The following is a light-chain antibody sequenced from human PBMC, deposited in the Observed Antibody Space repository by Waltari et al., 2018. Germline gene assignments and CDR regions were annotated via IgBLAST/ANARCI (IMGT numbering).Light chain of an antibody. J-gene: IGLJ2*01. CDR3: SSYISSSTLEL. CDR2: DVS. CDR1: SSAVGAYNY. V-gene: IGLV2-14*03. Sequence: QSALTQPASVSGSPGQSITISCTGTSSAVGAYNYFSWYQQHPAKAPKLMIFDVSIRPSGVSNRFSGSKSGNTASLTISGLQAEDEADYYCSSYISSSTLELFGGGTSLTVL.